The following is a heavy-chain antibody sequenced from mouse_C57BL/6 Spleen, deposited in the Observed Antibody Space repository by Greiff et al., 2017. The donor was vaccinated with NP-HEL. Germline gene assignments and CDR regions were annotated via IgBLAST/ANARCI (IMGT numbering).Heavy chain of an antibody. J-gene: IGHJ1*03. Sequence: EVQLQQSGPELVKPGASVKISCKASGYTFTDYYMNWVKQSHGKSLEWIGDITPNNGGTSYNQRFKGKATLTVDKSSSTAYMEHRSLTSEDSAVYYCSRVYYYGSREWYFEIWGTGTTVTVSS. CDR1: GYTFTDYY. CDR3: SRVYYYGSREWYFEI. V-gene: IGHV1-26*01. D-gene: IGHD1-1*01. CDR2: ITPNNGGT.